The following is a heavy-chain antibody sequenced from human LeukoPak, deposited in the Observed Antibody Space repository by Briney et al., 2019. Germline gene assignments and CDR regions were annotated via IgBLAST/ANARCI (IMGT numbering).Heavy chain of an antibody. CDR1: GGSISSSSYY. CDR3: ARQIVEMATTSFDY. CDR2: IYYSGST. V-gene: IGHV4-39*01. J-gene: IGHJ4*02. D-gene: IGHD5-24*01. Sequence: SETLSLTCTVFGGSISSSSYYWGWIRQPPGKGLEWIGSIYYSGSTYYNPSLKSRVTISVDTSKNQFSLKLSSVTAADTAVYYCARQIVEMATTSFDYWGQGTLVTVSS.